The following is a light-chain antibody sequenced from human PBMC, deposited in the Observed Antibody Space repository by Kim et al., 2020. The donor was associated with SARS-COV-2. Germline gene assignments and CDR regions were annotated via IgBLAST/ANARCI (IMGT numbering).Light chain of an antibody. CDR1: QSISSW. Sequence: DIQLTQSPSTLSASVGDRVTLTCRASQSISSWLAWYQQKPGKAPKLLIYKASSLATGVPSRFSGSGSGTEFTLTISSLQPDDFATYYCQLSGTFGQGTKLEI. CDR2: KAS. V-gene: IGKV1-5*03. J-gene: IGKJ1*01. CDR3: QLSGT.